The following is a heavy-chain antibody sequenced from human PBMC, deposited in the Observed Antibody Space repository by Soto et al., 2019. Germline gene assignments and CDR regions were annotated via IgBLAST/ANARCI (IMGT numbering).Heavy chain of an antibody. CDR1: GYTFTTYW. D-gene: IGHD6-19*01. Sequence: EVQLVQSGAEVKKPGESLKISCKGSGYTFTTYWVGWVRQMPGKGLEWMGIFYPGDSATKYSPSFQGQVAISVDTSITTAYRQWSSLKASDTAMYYWVRWPRYATGWYTFDCWGQGTLVTVSS. J-gene: IGHJ4*02. CDR2: FYPGDSAT. V-gene: IGHV5-51*01. CDR3: VRWPRYATGWYTFDC.